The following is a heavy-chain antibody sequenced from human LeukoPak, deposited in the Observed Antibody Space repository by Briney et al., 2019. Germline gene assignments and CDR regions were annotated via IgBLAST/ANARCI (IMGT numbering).Heavy chain of an antibody. CDR1: GFTFSSYW. Sequence: GGSLRLSCAASGFTFSSYWMHWVRQAPGKGLVWVSRINSDGSSTSYADSVKGRFTISRDNAKNTLYLQMNSLRAEDTAVYYCAKDPNKLWWGTHQIDYWGQGTLITVSS. V-gene: IGHV3-74*01. CDR2: INSDGSST. J-gene: IGHJ4*02. D-gene: IGHD2-21*01. CDR3: AKDPNKLWWGTHQIDY.